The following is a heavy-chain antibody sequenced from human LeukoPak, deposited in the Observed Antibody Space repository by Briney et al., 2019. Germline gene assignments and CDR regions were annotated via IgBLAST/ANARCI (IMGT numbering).Heavy chain of an antibody. CDR2: IYTSGST. J-gene: IGHJ3*02. D-gene: IGHD5-18*01. V-gene: IGHV4-4*07. CDR3: AREVPSTREYSYGPDAFDI. Sequence: SETLSLTCTVSGGSISSYYWRWIRQPAGKGLEWIGRIYTSGSTNYNPSLKIRVTISVDTSKNQFSLKLSSVTAADTAVYYCAREVPSTREYSYGPDAFDIWGQGTMVTVSS. CDR1: GGSISSYY.